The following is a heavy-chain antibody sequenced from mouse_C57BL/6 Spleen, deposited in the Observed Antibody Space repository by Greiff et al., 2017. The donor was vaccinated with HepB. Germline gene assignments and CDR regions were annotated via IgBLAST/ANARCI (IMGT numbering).Heavy chain of an antibody. D-gene: IGHD1-1*01. CDR2: IDPSDSYT. V-gene: IGHV1-50*01. CDR1: GYTFTSYW. CDR3: ARSSYYGSSFDY. J-gene: IGHJ2*01. Sequence: QVQLQQPGAELVKPGASVKLSCKASGYTFTSYWMQWVKQRPGQGLEWIGEIDPSDSYTNYNQKFKGKATLTVDTSSSTAYMQLSSLTSEDSAVYYGARSSYYGSSFDYWGQGTTLTVSS.